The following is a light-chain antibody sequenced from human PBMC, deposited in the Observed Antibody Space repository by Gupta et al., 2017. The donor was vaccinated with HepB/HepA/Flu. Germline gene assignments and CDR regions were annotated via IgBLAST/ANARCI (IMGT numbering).Light chain of an antibody. Sequence: QSGLPQPPSPSGSPGQPVTLSCTGPSRYVGGYHDVPCYQLHPGKAPKLIIYAVSKRPSGVPDRFSASKFVKTAALTVSGLHAEDEADYYCISYAGSNNLAVFGGGTKLTVL. CDR3: ISYAGSNNLAV. CDR1: SRYVGGYHD. J-gene: IGLJ2*01. V-gene: IGLV2-8*01. CDR2: AVS.